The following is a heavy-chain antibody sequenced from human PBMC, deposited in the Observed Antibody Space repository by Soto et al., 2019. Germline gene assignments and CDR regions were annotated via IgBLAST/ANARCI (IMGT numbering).Heavy chain of an antibody. CDR1: GYTFTSYA. Sequence: ASVKVSCKASGYTFTSYAMHWVRQAPGQRLEWMGWINAGNGNTKYSQKFQGRVTITRDTSASTAYMDLSSLRSEDTAVYYCARPSGSYEPSFDYWGQGTLVTVSS. V-gene: IGHV1-3*01. CDR3: ARPSGSYEPSFDY. D-gene: IGHD1-26*01. J-gene: IGHJ4*02. CDR2: INAGNGNT.